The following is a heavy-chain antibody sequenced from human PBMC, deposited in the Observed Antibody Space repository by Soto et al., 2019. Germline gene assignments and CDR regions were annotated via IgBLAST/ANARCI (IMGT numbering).Heavy chain of an antibody. D-gene: IGHD2-2*01. CDR3: AKKYCSSTSCYSDY. J-gene: IGHJ4*02. CDR2: ISGSGGST. CDR1: GFTFISYA. Sequence: GGSLRLSCASSGFTFISYAMSWVRQAPGKGLEWVSAISGSGGSTYYADSVKGRFTISRDNSKNTLYLQMNSLRAEDTAVYYCAKKYCSSTSCYSDYWGQGTLVTVSS. V-gene: IGHV3-23*01.